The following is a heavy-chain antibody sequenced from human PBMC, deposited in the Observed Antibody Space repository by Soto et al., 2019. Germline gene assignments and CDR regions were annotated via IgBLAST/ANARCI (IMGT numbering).Heavy chain of an antibody. CDR3: ARDLTYYDILTGYYTGYYYYGMDV. CDR2: ISAYNGNT. CDR1: CYTLGIYG. Sequence: ASFKVSWKAACYTLGIYGVGWVRQGAGEGLAWVAWISAYNGNTNYAQKLQGRVNMTTDTSTSTAYMELRSLRSDDTAVYYCARDLTYYDILTGYYTGYYYYGMDVWGQGTTVTVSS. V-gene: IGHV1-18*01. D-gene: IGHD3-9*01. J-gene: IGHJ6*02.